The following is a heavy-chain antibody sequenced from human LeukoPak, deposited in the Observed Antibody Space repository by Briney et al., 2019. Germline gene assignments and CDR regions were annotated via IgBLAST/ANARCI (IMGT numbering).Heavy chain of an antibody. CDR1: GFTVSSNY. D-gene: IGHD5-24*01. Sequence: PGGSLRLSCAASGFTVSSNYMSWVRQAPGKGLEWVSVIYSGGSTYYADSVKGRFTISRDNSKNTLHLQMNSLRVEDTAVYYCARARWDYFDYWGQGTLVPVSS. CDR3: ARARWDYFDY. V-gene: IGHV3-53*01. CDR2: IYSGGST. J-gene: IGHJ4*02.